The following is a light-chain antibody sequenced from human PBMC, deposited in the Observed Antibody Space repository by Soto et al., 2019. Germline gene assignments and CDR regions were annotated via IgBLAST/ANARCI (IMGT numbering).Light chain of an antibody. CDR3: QQYGSSPRT. CDR2: GTS. J-gene: IGKJ3*01. CDR1: QNISRS. V-gene: IGKV3-20*01. Sequence: EIVMTQSPVTLSVSPGERATLSCRASQNISRSLAWYQQKPGQGPSLLIYGTSTRATGVPDRFSGSGSGTDFTLTISRLEPEDFAVYYCQQYGSSPRTFGPGTKVDIK.